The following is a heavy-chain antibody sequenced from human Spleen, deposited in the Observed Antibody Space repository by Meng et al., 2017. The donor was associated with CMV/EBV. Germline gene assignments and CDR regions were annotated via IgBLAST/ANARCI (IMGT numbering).Heavy chain of an antibody. CDR3: ARSYFDSSGYYSTPFDY. J-gene: IGHJ4*02. Sequence: TFTGYYMHWVRQAPGQGLAWMGWINPNSGGTNYAQKFQGRVTMTRDTSISTAYMELSRLTSDDTAVYYCARSYFDSSGYYSTPFDYWGQGTLVTVSS. D-gene: IGHD3-22*01. V-gene: IGHV1-2*02. CDR1: TFTGYY. CDR2: INPNSGGT.